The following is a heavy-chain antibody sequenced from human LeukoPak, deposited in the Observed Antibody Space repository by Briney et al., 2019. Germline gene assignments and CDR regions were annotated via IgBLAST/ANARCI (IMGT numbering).Heavy chain of an antibody. CDR3: ARDICGYNYGCFDS. V-gene: IGHV4-4*07. CDR2: IFNTGST. J-gene: IGHJ4*02. D-gene: IGHD5-18*01. CDR1: GASISSYY. Sequence: SETLSLTCTVSGASISSYYWGWIRQPAGKAPEWIGRIFNTGSTSYNPSLKSRVTISVDTSKNQFSLNLRSVTAADTAVYYCARDICGYNYGCFDSWGQGTLVTVSS.